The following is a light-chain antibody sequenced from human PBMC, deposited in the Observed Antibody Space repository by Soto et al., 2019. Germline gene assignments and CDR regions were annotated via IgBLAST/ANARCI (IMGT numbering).Light chain of an antibody. CDR2: GAS. V-gene: IGKV3-20*01. CDR1: QSLSSSY. J-gene: IGKJ2*01. Sequence: IVLTQSPGALSLSPGEGATLSCTASQSLSSSYVVWYQQKLGQPPRLLIYGASNRATGIPDRFSGSWSGTEFTLTISRLEPEDFAVYYCHQYGISPSYTFAQGTKWIS. CDR3: HQYGISPSYT.